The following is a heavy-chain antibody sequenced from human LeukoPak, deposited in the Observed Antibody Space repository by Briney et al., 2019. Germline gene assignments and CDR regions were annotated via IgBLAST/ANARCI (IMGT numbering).Heavy chain of an antibody. V-gene: IGHV4-4*08. CDR2: FYNSGRS. J-gene: IGHJ4*02. CDR3: ARKQGDGYNY. CDR1: DDSISDYY. Sequence: ASETLSLTCTVSDDSISDYYRGWIRQPPGKGLEWIGYFYNSGRSTYNPSLKSRVTISLDTSKNQFSLKLSSVTAADTAVYYCARKQGDGYNYWGQGTLVTVSS. D-gene: IGHD5-24*01.